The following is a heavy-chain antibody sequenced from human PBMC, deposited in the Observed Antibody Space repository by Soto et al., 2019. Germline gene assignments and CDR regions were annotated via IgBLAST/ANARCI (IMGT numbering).Heavy chain of an antibody. CDR2: ISSGSSYI. J-gene: IGHJ6*02. D-gene: IGHD3-10*01. Sequence: EVQLVESGGGLVKPGGSLRLSCAASGFTFSSYSMNWVRQAPGKGLEWVSSISSGSSYIYYADSVKGRFTISRDNANNSLNLQMNSVRTKDTDVYYCARSSGGSGKMWNYYGMDVWGQGTTVTVSS. V-gene: IGHV3-21*06. CDR3: ARSSGGSGKMWNYYGMDV. CDR1: GFTFSSYS.